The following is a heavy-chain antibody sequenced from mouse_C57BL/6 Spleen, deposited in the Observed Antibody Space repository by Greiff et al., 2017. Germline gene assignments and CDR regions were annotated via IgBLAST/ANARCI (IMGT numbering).Heavy chain of an antibody. J-gene: IGHJ4*01. CDR1: GYTFTDYN. Sequence: EVQLQQSGPELVKPGASVKIPCKASGYTFTDYNMDWVKQSHGKSLEWIGDINPNNGGTIYNQKFKGKATLTVDKSSSTTYMELRSLTSEDTAVYYCARSGLASYDGYYEAMDYWGQGTSVTVSS. CDR3: ARSGLASYDGYYEAMDY. V-gene: IGHV1-18*01. CDR2: INPNNGGT. D-gene: IGHD2-3*01.